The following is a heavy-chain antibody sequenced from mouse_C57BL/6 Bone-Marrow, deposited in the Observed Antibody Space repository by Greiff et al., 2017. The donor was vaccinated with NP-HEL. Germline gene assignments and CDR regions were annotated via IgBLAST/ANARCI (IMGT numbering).Heavy chain of an antibody. CDR3: ARGEDYYGNYEGY. CDR2: ICRGSSTI. V-gene: IGHV5-17*01. D-gene: IGHD2-1*01. J-gene: IGHJ2*01. CDR1: GFTFSDYG. Sequence: EVQGVESGGGLVKPGGSLKLSCAASGFTFSDYGMHWVRQAPEKGLEWVAYICRGSSTIYYAGTVKGRFTLSRDNAKNTLFLQMTSLRSEDTAMYYCARGEDYYGNYEGYWGKGTTLTVSS.